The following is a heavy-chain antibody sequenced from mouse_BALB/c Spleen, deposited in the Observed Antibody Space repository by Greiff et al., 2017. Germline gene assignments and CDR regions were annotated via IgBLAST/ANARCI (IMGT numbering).Heavy chain of an antibody. V-gene: IGHV1-4*02. CDR3: ARSGFAY. CDR2: INPSSGYT. J-gene: IGHJ3*01. CDR1: GYTFTSYT. Sequence: GQLQQSAAELARPGGSVKKSCQASGYTFTSYTMHWVKQRPGQGLEWIGYINPSSGYTEYNQKFKDKTTLTADKSSSTAYMQLSSLTSEDSAVYYCARSGFAYWGQGTLVTVSA.